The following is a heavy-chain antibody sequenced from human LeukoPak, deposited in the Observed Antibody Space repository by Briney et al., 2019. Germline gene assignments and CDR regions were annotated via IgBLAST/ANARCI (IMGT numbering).Heavy chain of an antibody. D-gene: IGHD1-26*01. Sequence: SETLSLTCTVSGGSISSHYWSWIRQPPGKGLEWIGYIYYSGSTNYNPSLKSRVTISVDTSKNQFSLKLSSVTAADTAVYYCARERREKWELLTPDAFDIWGQGTMVTVSS. CDR1: GGSISSHY. V-gene: IGHV4-59*11. J-gene: IGHJ3*02. CDR3: ARERREKWELLTPDAFDI. CDR2: IYYSGST.